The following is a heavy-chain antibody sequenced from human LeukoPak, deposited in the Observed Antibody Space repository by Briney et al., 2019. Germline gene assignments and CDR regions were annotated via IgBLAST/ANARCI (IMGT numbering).Heavy chain of an antibody. J-gene: IGHJ5*02. CDR3: AREVVEYSSSRFWFDP. V-gene: IGHV4-59*01. CDR1: GGFISSYY. CDR2: IYYSGST. Sequence: SETLSLTCAVSGGFISSYYWSWIRQPPGKGLEWIGYIYYSGSTNYNPSLKSRVTISVDTSKNQFSLKLSSVTAADTAVYYCAREVVEYSSSRFWFDPWGQGTLVTVSS. D-gene: IGHD6-6*01.